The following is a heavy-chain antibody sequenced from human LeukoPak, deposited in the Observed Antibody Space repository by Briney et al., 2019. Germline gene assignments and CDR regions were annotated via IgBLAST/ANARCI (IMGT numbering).Heavy chain of an antibody. Sequence: PGGSLRLSCAASGFTFSSYAMSWVRQAPGKGLEWVSAISGSGGSTYYADSVKGRFTISRDNSKNTLYLQMNSLRAEDTAVYYCARGSSGSSAFDIWGQGTMVTVSS. CDR1: GFTFSSYA. J-gene: IGHJ3*02. V-gene: IGHV3-23*01. CDR2: ISGSGGST. D-gene: IGHD1-26*01. CDR3: ARGSSGSSAFDI.